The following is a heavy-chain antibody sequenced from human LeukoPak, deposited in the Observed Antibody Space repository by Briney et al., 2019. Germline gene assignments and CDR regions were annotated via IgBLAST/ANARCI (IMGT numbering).Heavy chain of an antibody. V-gene: IGHV4-34*01. CDR1: GGSFSGYY. CDR3: AGGCIVQGVTLHSYFEC. D-gene: IGHD3-10*01. Sequence: SETLSLTCAVYGGSFSGYYWSLIRQPPGKGLEWIGEINHSGSTNYNPSLKSLVTISVDTSKNQFSLKRSSVTAADTALYCCAGGCIVQGVTLHSYFECWGKGAIVT. CDR2: INHSGST. J-gene: IGHJ4*02.